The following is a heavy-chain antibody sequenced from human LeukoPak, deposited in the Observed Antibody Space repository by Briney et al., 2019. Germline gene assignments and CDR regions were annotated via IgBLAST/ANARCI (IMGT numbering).Heavy chain of an antibody. Sequence: KPSETLSLTCTVSGDSITSGNYYWTWIRQPAGKGLEWIGRIYTFGSTTYNPSLQSRVTISLDRAKNQFSLKLSSVSAADTAMYYCAREGRHDLGDVPTASYHYYYYTNVWGKGTTVIVSS. CDR2: IYTFGST. V-gene: IGHV4-61*02. J-gene: IGHJ6*03. D-gene: IGHD1-1*01. CDR1: GDSITSGNYY. CDR3: AREGRHDLGDVPTASYHYYYYTNV.